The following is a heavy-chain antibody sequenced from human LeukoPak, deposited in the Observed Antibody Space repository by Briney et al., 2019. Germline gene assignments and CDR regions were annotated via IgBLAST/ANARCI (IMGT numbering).Heavy chain of an antibody. CDR3: ARDISQTYIAVAGHLDY. CDR1: GFTFSTYA. J-gene: IGHJ4*02. CDR2: ISHDGSNI. V-gene: IGHV3-30*04. Sequence: PGGSLRLSCAASGFTFSTYAMHWVRQPPGKGLEWVAIISHDGSNIYYADSVKDRFTISRDNSKNTPYLQMKGLRAEDTALYYCARDISQTYIAVAGHLDYWGQGTQVTVSS. D-gene: IGHD6-13*01.